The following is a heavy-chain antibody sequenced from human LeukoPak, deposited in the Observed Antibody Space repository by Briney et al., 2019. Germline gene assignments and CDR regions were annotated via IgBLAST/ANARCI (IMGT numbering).Heavy chain of an antibody. J-gene: IGHJ4*02. CDR1: GFTFSTFA. Sequence: PGGSLRLSCAASGFTFSTFAMIWVRQPPGKGLEWVSSIFPSGGEIHYADSVRGRFTISRDNSKNTLYLQMNSLRAEDAAVYFCAKAPVTSCRGAYCYPFDSWGQGTLVTVSS. D-gene: IGHD2-21*01. V-gene: IGHV3-23*01. CDR2: IFPSGGEI. CDR3: AKAPVTSCRGAYCYPFDS.